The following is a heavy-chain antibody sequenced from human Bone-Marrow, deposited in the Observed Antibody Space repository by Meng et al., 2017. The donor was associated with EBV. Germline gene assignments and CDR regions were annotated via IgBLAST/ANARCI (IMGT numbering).Heavy chain of an antibody. CDR3: AKVLGSSGYLYFDY. CDR2: FSGSGGST. V-gene: IGHV3-23*04. Sequence: EVELVGAGVGWVQPGGARRLSCAASGVTFSSYGMCWVRQPPGKGLGWVSAFSGSGGSTYYADSVKGRFTISRDNSKNTLYLQMNSLRAEDTTVYYCAKVLGSSGYLYFDYWGQGTLVTVSS. CDR1: GVTFSSYG. J-gene: IGHJ4*02. D-gene: IGHD3-22*01.